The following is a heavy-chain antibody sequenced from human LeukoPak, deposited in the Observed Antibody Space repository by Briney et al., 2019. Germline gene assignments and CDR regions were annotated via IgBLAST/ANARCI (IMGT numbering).Heavy chain of an antibody. CDR2: IYYSGST. D-gene: IGHD5-18*01. CDR3: ARGDARGYSYGHFHFDH. V-gene: IGHV4-59*01. J-gene: IGHJ4*01. Sequence: PSETLSLTCAVYGGSFSGYYWSWIRQPPGKGLEWIGYIYYSGSTNYNPSLKSRVTVSVDTSKNQFSLKLSSVTAADTAVYYCARGDARGYSYGHFHFDHWGHGTLVTVSS. CDR1: GGSFSGYY.